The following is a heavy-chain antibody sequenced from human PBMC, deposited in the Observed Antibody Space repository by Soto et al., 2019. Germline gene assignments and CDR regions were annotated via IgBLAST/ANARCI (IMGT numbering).Heavy chain of an antibody. CDR3: AKGGGGSYLYFDY. V-gene: IGHV3-30*18. CDR1: GFTFSSYG. J-gene: IGHJ4*02. CDR2: MSYDGSKK. D-gene: IGHD1-26*01. Sequence: GGSLRLSCAASGFTFSSYGMHWVRQAPGKGLEWVALMSYDGSKKYYADSVKGRFTISRDKSKNTLYLQMNSLRAEDTAVCYCAKGGGGSYLYFDYWGQGTLVTVSS.